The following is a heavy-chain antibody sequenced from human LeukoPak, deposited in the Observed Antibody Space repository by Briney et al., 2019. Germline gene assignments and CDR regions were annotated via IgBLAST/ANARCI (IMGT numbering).Heavy chain of an antibody. D-gene: IGHD3-3*01. CDR1: GYSFSSHD. CDR2: MNPKSGNT. Sequence: ASVKVSCKASGYSFSSHDINWVRQATGQGLEWMGWMNPKSGNTDHAQKFQGRVTMSRNTSISVAYLELSSLRSEDTAVYYCARAFGRFLEWLYYWGQGTLVTVSS. J-gene: IGHJ4*02. CDR3: ARAFGRFLEWLYY. V-gene: IGHV1-8*01.